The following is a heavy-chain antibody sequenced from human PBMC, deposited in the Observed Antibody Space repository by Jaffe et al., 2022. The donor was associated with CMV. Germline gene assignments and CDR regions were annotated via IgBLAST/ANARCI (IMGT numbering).Heavy chain of an antibody. CDR3: ARQEAAAGIEVVYYFDY. CDR2: IYYSGST. V-gene: IGHV4-39*01. D-gene: IGHD6-13*01. J-gene: IGHJ4*02. Sequence: QLQLQESGPGLVKPSETLSLTCTVSGGSISSSSYYWGWIRQPPGKGLEWIGSIYYSGSTYYNPSLKSRVTISVDTSKNQFSLKLSSVTAADTAVYYCARQEAAAGIEVVYYFDYWGQGTLVTVSS. CDR1: GGSISSSSYY.